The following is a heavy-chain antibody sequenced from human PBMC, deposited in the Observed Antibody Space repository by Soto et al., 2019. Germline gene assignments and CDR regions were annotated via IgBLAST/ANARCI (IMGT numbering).Heavy chain of an antibody. CDR3: ARVGTRFWSGYDAFDI. V-gene: IGHV4-59*01. Sequence: SETLSLTCTVSGGSISSYYWSWIRQPPGKGLEWIGYIYYSGSTNYNPSLKSRVTISVDTSKNQFSLKLSSVTAADTAVYYCARVGTRFWSGYDAFDIWGQGTMVTVSS. D-gene: IGHD3-3*01. CDR2: IYYSGST. J-gene: IGHJ3*02. CDR1: GGSISSYY.